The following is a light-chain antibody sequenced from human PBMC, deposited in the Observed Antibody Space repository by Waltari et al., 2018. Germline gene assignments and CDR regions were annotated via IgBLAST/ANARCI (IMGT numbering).Light chain of an antibody. CDR1: SSDIGYYNA. J-gene: IGLJ2*01. CDR2: EVS. CDR3: SSYAGSNTLL. V-gene: IGLV2-11*01. Sequence: QAAPTQPPSVSGSPGQSVTISCTGTSSDIGYYNAVSWYQQHPGKAPKLMIYEVSKRPSGVSDRVSGSKSGNTASLTISGLQAEDEADYYCSSYAGSNTLLFGGGTRLTVL.